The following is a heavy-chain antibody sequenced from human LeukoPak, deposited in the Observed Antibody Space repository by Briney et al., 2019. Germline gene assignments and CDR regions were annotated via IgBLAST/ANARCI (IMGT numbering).Heavy chain of an antibody. D-gene: IGHD1-26*01. CDR2: VSGSGTDI. J-gene: IGHJ5*02. CDR3: ARDFRYSGSYHHWFDP. Sequence: PGGSLRLSCAASGXTFNTYSMNWVRQAPGKRLEWVYAVSGSGTDIYYPDSLKGRFTISRDNAKNSLSLQMNSLRAEDTAVYYCARDFRYSGSYHHWFDPWGQGTLVTVSS. CDR1: GXTFNTYS. V-gene: IGHV3-21*01.